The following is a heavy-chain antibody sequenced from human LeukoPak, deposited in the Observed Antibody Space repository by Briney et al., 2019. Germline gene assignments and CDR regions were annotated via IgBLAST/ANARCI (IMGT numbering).Heavy chain of an antibody. Sequence: SETLSLTCTVSGGSISSYYWSWIRQPPGKGLEWIGYIHDSGSANYNSSLKGRVTIAADTSKKQFSLKLRSVTAADTAVYYCASGTHYGYNSGWLYYWGQGTLVTVSS. CDR2: IHDSGSA. CDR3: ASGTHYGYNSGWLYY. CDR1: GGSISSYY. V-gene: IGHV4-59*01. J-gene: IGHJ4*02. D-gene: IGHD6-19*01.